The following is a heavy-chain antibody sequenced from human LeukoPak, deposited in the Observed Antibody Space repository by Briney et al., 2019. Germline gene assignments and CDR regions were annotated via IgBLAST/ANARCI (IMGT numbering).Heavy chain of an antibody. CDR1: GFTFSSHW. CDR2: IKDDGSHT. J-gene: IGHJ4*02. D-gene: IGHD6-25*01. V-gene: IGHV3-74*01. Sequence: GRSLRLSCAASGFTFSSHWMHWGRQAPGNGLGWVSRIKDDGSHTNYADSVKGRFTISRDNAKNTLSLQMNSLRAEDTAVYYCARGSGIITGIDEWGQGTLVTVSS. CDR3: ARGSGIITGIDE.